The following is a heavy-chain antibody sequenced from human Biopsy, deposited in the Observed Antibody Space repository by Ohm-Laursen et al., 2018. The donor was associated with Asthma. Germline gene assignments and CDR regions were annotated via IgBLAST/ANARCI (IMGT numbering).Heavy chain of an antibody. D-gene: IGHD3-16*02. CDR3: SREKVIESRGFQNWFDP. CDR1: GFTFSRHA. V-gene: IGHV3-33*01. Sequence: SLRLSCAASGFTFSRHALHWVRQAPGKGLEWVAGIYYDGSRKYYTESVKGRFTISRDNSKNRLYLEMASLRAEDTAVYYCSREKVIESRGFQNWFDPWGQGTLVHVSS. J-gene: IGHJ5*02. CDR2: IYYDGSRK.